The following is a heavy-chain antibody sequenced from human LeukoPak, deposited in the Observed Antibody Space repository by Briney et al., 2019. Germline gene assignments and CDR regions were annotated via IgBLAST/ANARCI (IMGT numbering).Heavy chain of an antibody. J-gene: IGHJ4*02. V-gene: IGHV1-2*02. Sequence: ASVKVSCKASGYTFTGYYMHWVRQAPGQGLEWMGWINPNSGGTNYAQKFQGRVTMTRDTSISTAYMDLSSLTSDDTAIYYCARGAEQQRLVHFDYWGQGTLVTVSS. CDR3: ARGAEQQRLVHFDY. CDR1: GYTFTGYY. D-gene: IGHD1/OR15-1a*01. CDR2: INPNSGGT.